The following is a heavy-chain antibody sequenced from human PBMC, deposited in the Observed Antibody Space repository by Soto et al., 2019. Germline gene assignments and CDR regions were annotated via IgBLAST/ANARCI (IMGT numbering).Heavy chain of an antibody. CDR2: IWWDGSKQ. D-gene: IGHD1-26*01. V-gene: IGHV3-33*01. Sequence: GGSLRLSCAASGFTFSSYGMHWVRQAPGKGLEWVAAIWWDGSKQYYADSVKGRFTISRDDSKNTLYLQMNSLGAEDTAVYYCARDFVVGGPTINYYYGMDVWGQGTTVTVS. CDR3: ARDFVVGGPTINYYYGMDV. J-gene: IGHJ6*02. CDR1: GFTFSSYG.